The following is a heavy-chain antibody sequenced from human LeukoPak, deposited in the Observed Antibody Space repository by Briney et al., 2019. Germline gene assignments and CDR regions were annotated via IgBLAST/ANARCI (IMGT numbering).Heavy chain of an antibody. Sequence: ASVKVSCKASQYALTDYYIHWVRQAPGQGLEWMGWISPDTGGTNYAQKFQGRVTMTRDTSISTAYMELSSLTSDDTAVYYCARDSASDYWGQGTLVTVSS. CDR1: QYALTDYY. CDR3: ARDSASDY. V-gene: IGHV1-2*02. J-gene: IGHJ4*02. CDR2: ISPDTGGT.